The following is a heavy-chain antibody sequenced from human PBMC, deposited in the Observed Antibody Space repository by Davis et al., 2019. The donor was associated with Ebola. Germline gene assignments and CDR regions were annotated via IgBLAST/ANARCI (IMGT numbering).Heavy chain of an antibody. J-gene: IGHJ6*02. CDR2: ITSSDGST. Sequence: GGSLRLSCAASGFTFSSYAMSWVRQAPGKGLEWVSAITSSDGSTYCADSVKGRFTISRDNSKNTLYLQMNSLRAEDTAVYYCAKTERIFGVVNYYGMDVWGQGTTVTVSS. CDR1: GFTFSSYA. CDR3: AKTERIFGVVNYYGMDV. V-gene: IGHV3-23*01. D-gene: IGHD3-3*01.